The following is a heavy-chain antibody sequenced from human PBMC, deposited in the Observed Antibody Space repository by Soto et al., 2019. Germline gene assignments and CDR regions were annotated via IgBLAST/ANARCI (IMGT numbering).Heavy chain of an antibody. Sequence: GGSLRLSCAASGFTFSSYAMHWVRQAPGKGLEWVAVISYDGSNKYYADSVKGRFTISRDNSKNTLYLQMNSLRAEDTAVYYCAREYDILTGPGYWGQGTLVTVSS. CDR3: AREYDILTGPGY. J-gene: IGHJ4*02. CDR1: GFTFSSYA. CDR2: ISYDGSNK. V-gene: IGHV3-30-3*01. D-gene: IGHD3-9*01.